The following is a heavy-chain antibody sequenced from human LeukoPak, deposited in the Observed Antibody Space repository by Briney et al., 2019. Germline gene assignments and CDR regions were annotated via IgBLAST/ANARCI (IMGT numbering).Heavy chain of an antibody. Sequence: SVTLSLTCTVSGGSISSYYWSWIRQPPGKGLEWIGYIYYSGSTNYNPSLKSRVTISVDTSKNQFSLKLSSVTAADTAVYYCARLEKYYDFWSGYYTRTGRFDPWGQGTLVTVSS. J-gene: IGHJ5*02. CDR1: GGSISSYY. CDR2: IYYSGST. V-gene: IGHV4-59*01. D-gene: IGHD3-3*01. CDR3: ARLEKYYDFWSGYYTRTGRFDP.